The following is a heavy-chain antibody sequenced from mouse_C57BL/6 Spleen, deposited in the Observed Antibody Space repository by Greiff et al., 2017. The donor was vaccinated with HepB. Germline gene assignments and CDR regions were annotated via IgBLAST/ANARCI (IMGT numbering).Heavy chain of an antibody. J-gene: IGHJ1*03. V-gene: IGHV1-69*01. D-gene: IGHD1-1*01. CDR3: ARRLMTTVVANWYFDV. CDR2: IDPSDSYT. CDR1: GYTFTSYW. Sequence: QVQLQQPGAELVMPGASVKLSCKASGYTFTSYWMHWVKQRPGHGLEWIGEIDPSDSYTNYNQKFKGKSTLTVDKSSSTAYMQLSSLTSEDSAVYYCARRLMTTVVANWYFDVWGTGTTVTVSS.